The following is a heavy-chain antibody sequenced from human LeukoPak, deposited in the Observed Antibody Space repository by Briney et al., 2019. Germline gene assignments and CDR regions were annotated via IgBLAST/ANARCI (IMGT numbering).Heavy chain of an antibody. D-gene: IGHD2-15*01. V-gene: IGHV3-30-3*01. CDR1: GFTFSSYA. Sequence: GGSLRLSCAASGFTFSSYAMHWVRQAPGKGLEWVAVISYDGSNKYYADSVNGRFTISRDNSKNTLYLQMNSLRAEDTAVYYCARVRDIVVVVAAGLVKGGGPIRYWGQGTLVTVSS. CDR2: ISYDGSNK. CDR3: ARVRDIVVVVAAGLVKGGGPIRY. J-gene: IGHJ4*02.